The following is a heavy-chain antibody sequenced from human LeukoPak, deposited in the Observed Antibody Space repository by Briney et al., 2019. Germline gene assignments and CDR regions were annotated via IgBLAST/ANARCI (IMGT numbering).Heavy chain of an antibody. CDR1: GGSISRGGYY. Sequence: PSETLSLTCTVSGGSISRGGYYWSWIRQHPGKGLEWIGYIYYSGSTYYNPSLKSRVTISVDTSKNQFSLKLSSVTAADTAVYYCARLGYVGDTAMDWGQGTLVTVSS. D-gene: IGHD5-18*01. J-gene: IGHJ4*02. V-gene: IGHV4-31*03. CDR2: IYYSGST. CDR3: ARLGYVGDTAMD.